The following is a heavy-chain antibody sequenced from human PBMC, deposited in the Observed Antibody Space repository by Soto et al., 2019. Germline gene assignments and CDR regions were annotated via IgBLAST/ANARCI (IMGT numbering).Heavy chain of an antibody. J-gene: IGHJ4*02. V-gene: IGHV4-39*01. CDR2: IHYSGSM. D-gene: IGHD6-19*01. CDR1: GESISDTIYY. Sequence: PSETLSLTCRVSGESISDTIYYWGWIRQAPGKGLEWIGSIHYSGSMQFHPSLKTRVTISVDTSKNEFSLRLRSVTAADTAVYYCARRLKAVAAAMAYWGQGIPVTVSS. CDR3: ARRLKAVAAAMAY.